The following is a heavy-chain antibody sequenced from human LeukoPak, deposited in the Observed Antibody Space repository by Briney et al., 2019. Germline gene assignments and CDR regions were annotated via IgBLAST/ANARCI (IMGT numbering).Heavy chain of an antibody. CDR1: GGSISSGGYY. CDR2: IYYSGST. Sequence: PSETLSLTCSVAGGSISSGGYYWSWIRQHPGTGLEWIGYIYYSGSTYYNPSLKSRVTISVDTSKNQFSLRLSSVTAADTAVYYCARYYDSSGNFDYWGQGTLVTVSS. D-gene: IGHD3-22*01. J-gene: IGHJ4*02. CDR3: ARYYDSSGNFDY. V-gene: IGHV4-31*03.